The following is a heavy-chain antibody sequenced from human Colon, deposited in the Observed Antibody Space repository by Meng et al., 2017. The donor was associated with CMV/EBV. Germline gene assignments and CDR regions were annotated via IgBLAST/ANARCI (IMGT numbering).Heavy chain of an antibody. CDR3: ARDLHLSGFLDV. CDR1: GFTVSTYS. Sequence: LKISCEASGFTVSTYSLNWVRQAPGKGLEWISSISFSSTHIYYADSVKGRFTISRDNDKNSLYLQMDSLRAEDTAVYWCARDLHLSGFLDVWGRGTTVTVSS. D-gene: IGHD1-26*01. V-gene: IGHV3-21*01. CDR2: ISFSSTHI. J-gene: IGHJ6*02.